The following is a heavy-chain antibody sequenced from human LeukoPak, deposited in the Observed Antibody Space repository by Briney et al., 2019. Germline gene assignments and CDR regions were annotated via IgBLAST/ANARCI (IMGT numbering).Heavy chain of an antibody. Sequence: GGSLRLSYSSSGFTFSSYRMNWVRQAPGKGLEWVSSISSSSSYIYYADSVKGRFTISRDNAKNSMYLQMNSLRAEDTAVYYCARRVVGGTDYFDYWGQGTLVTVSS. J-gene: IGHJ4*02. D-gene: IGHD1-26*01. CDR2: ISSSSSYI. V-gene: IGHV3-21*01. CDR3: ARRVVGGTDYFDY. CDR1: GFTFSSYR.